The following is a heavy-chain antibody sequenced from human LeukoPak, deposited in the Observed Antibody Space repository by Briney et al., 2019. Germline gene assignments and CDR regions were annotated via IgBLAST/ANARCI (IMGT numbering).Heavy chain of an antibody. J-gene: IGHJ4*02. CDR1: GFTFDDYG. V-gene: IGHV3-30*02. CDR3: AKSPVWGLVIIA. D-gene: IGHD3-9*01. Sequence: PGGSLRLSCAASGFTFDDYGMSWVRQAPGKGLEWVAFIRYDGSSKYYADFVKGRFTTSRDNSKNTLYLQMNSLRAEDTAVYYCAKSPVWGLVIIAWGQGTLVTVSS. CDR2: IRYDGSSK.